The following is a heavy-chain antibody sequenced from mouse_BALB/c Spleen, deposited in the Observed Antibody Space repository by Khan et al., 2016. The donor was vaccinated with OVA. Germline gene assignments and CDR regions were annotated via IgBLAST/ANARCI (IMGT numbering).Heavy chain of an antibody. J-gene: IGHJ4*01. CDR2: IYPGNVNT. Sequence: VQLQQSGPELVKPGASVRISCKASGYTFTSYYIHWVKQRPGQGLEWIGWIYPGNVNTKYNEKFKGKATLTADTSSSTAYMQLSSLTSEDSAVYFCARWGGNYPFYAMDYWGQGTSVTVSS. CDR1: GYTFTSYY. D-gene: IGHD2-1*01. V-gene: IGHV1S56*01. CDR3: ARWGGNYPFYAMDY.